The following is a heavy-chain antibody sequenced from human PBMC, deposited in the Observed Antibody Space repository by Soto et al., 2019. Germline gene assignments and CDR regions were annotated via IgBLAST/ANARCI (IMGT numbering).Heavy chain of an antibody. D-gene: IGHD3-3*01. CDR3: AKEGLEWLLFYDYYYYMDV. CDR2: ISSSSSYI. CDR1: GFTFSSYS. J-gene: IGHJ6*03. V-gene: IGHV3-21*01. Sequence: PGGSLRLSCAASGFTFSSYSMNWVRQAPGKGLEWVSSISSSSSYIYYADSVKVRFTISRDNAKNSLYLQMNSLRAEDTAVYYCAKEGLEWLLFYDYYYYMDVWGKGTTVTVSS.